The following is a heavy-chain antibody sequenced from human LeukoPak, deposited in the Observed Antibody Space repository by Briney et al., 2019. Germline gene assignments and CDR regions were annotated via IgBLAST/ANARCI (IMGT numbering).Heavy chain of an antibody. CDR3: ATPGRLGGSYDY. J-gene: IGHJ4*02. V-gene: IGHV1-69*04. D-gene: IGHD1-26*01. CDR2: IIPILGIA. CDR1: GGTFSSYA. Sequence: ASVKVSCKASGGTFSSYAISWVRQAPGQGLEWMGRIIPILGIANYAQKFQGRVTITADKSTSTAYMELSSLRSEDTAVYYCATPGRLGGSYDYWGQGTLVTVSS.